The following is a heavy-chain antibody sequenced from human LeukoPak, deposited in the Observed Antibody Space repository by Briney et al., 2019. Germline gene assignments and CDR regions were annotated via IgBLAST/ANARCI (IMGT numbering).Heavy chain of an antibody. Sequence: PGGSLRLSCAASGFTFSSYAMSWVRQAPGKGLEWVSAISGSGGSTYYADSVKGRFTISRDNSKNTLYLQMNSLRAEGTAVYYCAKDRGYGSNYFDYWGQGTLVTVSS. V-gene: IGHV3-23*01. D-gene: IGHD3-10*01. CDR3: AKDRGYGSNYFDY. J-gene: IGHJ4*02. CDR2: ISGSGGST. CDR1: GFTFSSYA.